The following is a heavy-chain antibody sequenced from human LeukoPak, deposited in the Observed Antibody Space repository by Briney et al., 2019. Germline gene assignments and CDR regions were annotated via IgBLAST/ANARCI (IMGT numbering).Heavy chain of an antibody. V-gene: IGHV3-21*01. J-gene: IGHJ4*02. CDR1: GGSISSGGYY. D-gene: IGHD3-22*01. CDR2: ISSSSSYK. Sequence: ETLSLTCTVSGGSISSGGYYWSWVRQAPGKGLECVSSISSSSSYKSYADPVKGRFTISRDNAKNSLYLQMISLRAEDTAVYYCARDRGSSGYYYGGLDYWGQGTLVTVSS. CDR3: ARDRGSSGYYYGGLDY.